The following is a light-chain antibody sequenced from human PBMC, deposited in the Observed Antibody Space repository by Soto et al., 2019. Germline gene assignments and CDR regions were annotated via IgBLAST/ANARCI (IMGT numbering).Light chain of an antibody. CDR3: AAWDDGLNGVV. Sequence: QSVLTQPPSASGTPGQRVTISCSGSSSNIGSNTVNWYQQLPGTAPTLLIYSNNQRPSGVPARFSGSKSGTSASLAISGLQSEDEADYYCAAWDDGLNGVVFGGGTKLTVL. CDR1: SSNIGSNT. CDR2: SNN. J-gene: IGLJ2*01. V-gene: IGLV1-44*01.